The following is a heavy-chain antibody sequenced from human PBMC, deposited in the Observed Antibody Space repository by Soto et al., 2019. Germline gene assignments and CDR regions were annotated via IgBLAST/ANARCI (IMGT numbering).Heavy chain of an antibody. CDR2: TFYRSKWYA. CDR1: WDSVSSTSAA. V-gene: IGHV6-1*01. D-gene: IGHD6-19*01. CDR3: KRNGGWSFDY. J-gene: IGHJ4*02. Sequence: PSQTLSLTCGISWDSVSSTSAAWNWIRQSPSRGLEWLGRTFYRSKWYAEYAVSVKGRIAINPDTSKNQFSLQLNSLTPEDAAVYHCKRNGGWSFDYWGQGTLVTVS.